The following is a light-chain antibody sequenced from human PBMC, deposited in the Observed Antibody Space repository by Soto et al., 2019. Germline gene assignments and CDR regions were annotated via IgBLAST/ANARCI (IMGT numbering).Light chain of an antibody. CDR3: QQYHNWPPQYT. J-gene: IGKJ2*01. Sequence: EIVMTQSPASLSVSPGDGVTLSCRASQSVASNVAWYQQKPGQGPRLLIHGASTRAGGVPARFSGSGSGTDFTLTISSLQSEDFAVYDCQQYHNWPPQYTFGQGTKLQIK. V-gene: IGKV3-15*01. CDR2: GAS. CDR1: QSVASN.